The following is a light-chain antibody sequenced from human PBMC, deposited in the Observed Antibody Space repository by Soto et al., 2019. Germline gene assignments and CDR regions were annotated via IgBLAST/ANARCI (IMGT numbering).Light chain of an antibody. CDR2: DVS. CDR3: SSFTPSTAYV. V-gene: IGLV2-14*03. Sequence: QSALTQPASVSGSPGQSITISCTGTSSDVGAYDYVSWYQQHPGEVPKLMIFDVSDRPSGVSNRFSGSKSGNTASLTISGLQAEHEAAYYCSSFTPSTAYVFGTGTKLTVL. J-gene: IGLJ1*01. CDR1: SSDVGAYDY.